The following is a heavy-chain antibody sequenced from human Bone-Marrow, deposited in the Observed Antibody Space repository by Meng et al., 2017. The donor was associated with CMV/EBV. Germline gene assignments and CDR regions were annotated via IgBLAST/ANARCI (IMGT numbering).Heavy chain of an antibody. J-gene: IGHJ4*02. D-gene: IGHD6-19*01. V-gene: IGHV1-2*02. Sequence: ASVKVSCKPSGYTFTGYYMHWVRQAPGQGLEWMGWINPNSGGTNYAQKFQGRVTMTRDTSISTAYMELSRLRSDDTAVYYCARIKSAIAVAASFDYWGQGTLVTVSS. CDR2: INPNSGGT. CDR1: GYTFTGYY. CDR3: ARIKSAIAVAASFDY.